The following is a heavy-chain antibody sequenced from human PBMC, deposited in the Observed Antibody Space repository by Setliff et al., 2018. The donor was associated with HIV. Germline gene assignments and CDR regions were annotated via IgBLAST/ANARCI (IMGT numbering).Heavy chain of an antibody. J-gene: IGHJ4*02. Sequence: GGSLRLSCASSEFSFNNSWMTWVRQAPGRGLEWVGRIKSKADGGTTDYAATVKGRFTISRDDSKRMVYLEMNSLTSEDTAVYYCVTGVGTSSVDYWGQGTMVTVSS. CDR3: VTGVGTSSVDY. CDR2: IKSKADGGTT. CDR1: EFSFNNSW. D-gene: IGHD3-22*01. V-gene: IGHV3-15*01.